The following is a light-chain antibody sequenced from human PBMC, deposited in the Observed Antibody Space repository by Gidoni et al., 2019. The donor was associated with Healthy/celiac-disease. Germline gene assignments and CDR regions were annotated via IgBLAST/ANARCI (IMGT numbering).Light chain of an antibody. CDR2: GAS. V-gene: IGKV3-15*01. CDR1: QSVSSN. CDR3: QQYNNWPIT. J-gene: IGKJ5*01. Sequence: EIVMTPSPATLSVSPGERATLSCRASQSVSSNLAWYQQKPGQAPRLLIYGASTRATGIPARFSGSGSGTEFTLTISSLQSEDFAVYYCQQYNNWPITFGQXTRLEIK.